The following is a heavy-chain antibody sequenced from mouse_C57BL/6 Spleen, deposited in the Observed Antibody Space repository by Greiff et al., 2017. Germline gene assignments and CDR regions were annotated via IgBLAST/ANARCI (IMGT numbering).Heavy chain of an antibody. D-gene: IGHD2-5*01. CDR3: AISDDSNPDYYAMDY. CDR2: INPNYGTT. V-gene: IGHV1-39*01. J-gene: IGHJ4*01. CDR1: GYSFTDYN. Sequence: QLQQSGPELVQPGASVKISCKASGYSFTDYNMNWVKQSNGKRLEWIGVINPNYGTTSSNQKFKGKATLTAAQSSSTAYMLLKSLTSEDSADYCCAISDDSNPDYYAMDYWGQGTSVTVSS.